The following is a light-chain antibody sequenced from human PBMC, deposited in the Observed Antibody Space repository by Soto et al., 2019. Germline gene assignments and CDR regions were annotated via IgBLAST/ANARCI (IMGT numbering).Light chain of an antibody. CDR2: GAS. J-gene: IGKJ1*01. Sequence: EIVMTQSSATLSVSPGERATLSCRASQSVTNNLAWYQQKPGQAPRLLIYGASSRATGVPARFSGSGSGTDFTLTISSLQSEDFAVYYCQQHNSWPSTFGQGTKVDIK. V-gene: IGKV3-15*01. CDR3: QQHNSWPST. CDR1: QSVTNN.